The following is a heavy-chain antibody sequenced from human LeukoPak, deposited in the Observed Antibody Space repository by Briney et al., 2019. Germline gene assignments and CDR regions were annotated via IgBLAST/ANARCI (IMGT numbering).Heavy chain of an antibody. J-gene: IGHJ4*02. CDR3: ARPRGCGSARCNNFDY. D-gene: IGHD2-2*01. CDR1: GFIFSDFS. CDR2: VSEDGNEI. Sequence: GGSPRLSCTVSGFIFSDFSMSWVRQAPGKGLEWVAKVSEDGNEIFYVDSVKGRFTISRDNTKKSLYLQLNSLRPEDSAVYYCARPRGCGSARCNNFDYWGQGTLVTVSS. V-gene: IGHV3-7*01.